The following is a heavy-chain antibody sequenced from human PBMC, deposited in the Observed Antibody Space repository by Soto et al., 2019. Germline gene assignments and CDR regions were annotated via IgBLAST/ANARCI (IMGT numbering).Heavy chain of an antibody. Sequence: QVQLQESGPGLVKPSETLSLTCTVSGGSLNPYYWSWIRQPPGKGLEWIAYIYYSGTTEYNPSLKSRVTISVDTSKNQVSLHLKSVTAADTAVYYCARHPQVPSYEKGLDCWGQGTLVTVSS. CDR2: IYYSGTT. CDR3: ARHPQVPSYEKGLDC. CDR1: GGSLNPYY. V-gene: IGHV4-59*08. D-gene: IGHD3-22*01. J-gene: IGHJ4*02.